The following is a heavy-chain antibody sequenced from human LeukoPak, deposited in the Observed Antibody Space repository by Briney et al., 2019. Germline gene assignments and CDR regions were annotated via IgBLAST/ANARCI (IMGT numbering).Heavy chain of an antibody. CDR3: ARDHCTSTSCYHDAFDI. J-gene: IGHJ3*02. CDR2: ISAYNGNT. D-gene: IGHD2-2*01. CDR1: GYTLTNYG. Sequence: ASVKVSCKASGYTLTNYGISWVRQAPGQGLEWMGWISAYNGNTNYAQKFQGRVTMTTDTSTTTAYMELRSLRYDDTAVYYCARDHCTSTSCYHDAFDIWGQGTMVTVSS. V-gene: IGHV1-18*01.